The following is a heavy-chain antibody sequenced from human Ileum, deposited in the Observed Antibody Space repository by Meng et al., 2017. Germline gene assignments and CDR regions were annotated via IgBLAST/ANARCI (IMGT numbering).Heavy chain of an antibody. V-gene: IGHV4-4*02. D-gene: IGHD2-21*01. CDR2: ISQESGRT. CDR1: GDSISSSDW. J-gene: IGHJ4*02. CDR3: VRNEGYSLGD. Sequence: QVQLQGAGTGLVKPSGTLSLTCAVSGDSISSSDWWSWVRQPPGKGLEWIGEISQESGRTNYNPSLKSRVTISLDKSKNQFSLNLNSVTAADTAVYYCVRNEGYSLGDWGQGTLVTVSS.